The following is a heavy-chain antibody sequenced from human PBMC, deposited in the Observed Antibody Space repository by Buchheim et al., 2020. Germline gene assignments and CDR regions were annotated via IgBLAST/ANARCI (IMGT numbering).Heavy chain of an antibody. D-gene: IGHD5-24*01. V-gene: IGHV3-48*03. CDR2: ISSSGSTI. CDR1: GFTFSSYE. CDR3: ARERRDGYKRVYFDL. Sequence: EVQLVESGGGLVQPGGSLRLSCAASGFTFSSYEMNWVRQAPGKGLEWVSYISSSGSTIYYADSVKGRFTISRDNAKNSLYLQMNSLRAEDTAVYYCARERRDGYKRVYFDLWGRGTL. J-gene: IGHJ2*01.